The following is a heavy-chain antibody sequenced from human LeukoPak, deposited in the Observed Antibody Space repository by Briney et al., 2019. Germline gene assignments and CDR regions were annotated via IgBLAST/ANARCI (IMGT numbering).Heavy chain of an antibody. V-gene: IGHV4-59*08. J-gene: IGHJ4*02. CDR2: IYYSGST. D-gene: IGHD2-15*01. Sequence: SETLSLTCTVSGGSISSYCWSWIRQPPGKGLEWIGYIYYSGSTNYNPSLKSRVTISVDTSKNQFSLKLSSVAAADTAVYYCARLGGYCSGGSCYGDAFDYWGQGTLVTVSS. CDR3: ARLGGYCSGGSCYGDAFDY. CDR1: GGSISSYC.